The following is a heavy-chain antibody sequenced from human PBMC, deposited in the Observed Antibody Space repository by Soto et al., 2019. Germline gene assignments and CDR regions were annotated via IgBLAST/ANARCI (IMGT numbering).Heavy chain of an antibody. J-gene: IGHJ4*01. CDR1: GFTFDDYG. CDR2: INWNGDST. Sequence: GGSLRLSCAASGFTFDDYGMSWVRQAPGKGLEWVAGINWNGDSTGYADSVKGRFTISRDNAKNSLYLQMNSLRAEDTALYYCARDETGYFDWLFGSWGQGFLVTASS. D-gene: IGHD3-9*01. CDR3: ARDETGYFDWLFGS. V-gene: IGHV3-20*04.